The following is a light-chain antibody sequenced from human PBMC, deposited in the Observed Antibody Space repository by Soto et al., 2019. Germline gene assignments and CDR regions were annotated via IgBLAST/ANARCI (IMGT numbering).Light chain of an antibody. J-gene: IGKJ5*01. V-gene: IGKV3-15*01. CDR3: QQYNDWPIT. CDR2: SAS. CDR1: QSVSDN. Sequence: EIIMTQSPATLSVSPGERVTLSCMASQSVSDNVAWYQQRPGQSPRLLMHSASARAAGLPARFSGSGSGTEFSLSIHSLQSEDFAVYFCQQYNDWPITFGQGTRLEI.